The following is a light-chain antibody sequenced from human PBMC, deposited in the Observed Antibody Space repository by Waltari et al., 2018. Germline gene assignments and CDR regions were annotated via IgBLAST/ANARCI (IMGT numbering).Light chain of an antibody. CDR2: GAS. Sequence: LSVSPGERATLSCRASQNVYTNLAWYQQKPGQAPRLLIYGASTRATDIPARFSGSGSGTEFTLTISSLESEDFAIFYCQQYMNWPRTFGQGTKVEIK. J-gene: IGKJ1*01. CDR1: QNVYTN. V-gene: IGKV3-15*01. CDR3: QQYMNWPRT.